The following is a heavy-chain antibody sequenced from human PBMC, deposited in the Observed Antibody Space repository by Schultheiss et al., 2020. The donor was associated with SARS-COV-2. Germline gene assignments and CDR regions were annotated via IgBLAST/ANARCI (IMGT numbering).Heavy chain of an antibody. CDR3: ARDPRDGSGDYADRLDY. D-gene: IGHD4-17*01. CDR2: IYHSGST. CDR1: GFTFSSYA. Sequence: GSLRLSCAASGFTFSSYAMSWIRQPPGKGLEWIGSIYHSGSTYYNPSLKSRVTISVDTSKNQFSLKLSSVTAADTAVYYCARDPRDGSGDYADRLDYWGQGTLVTVSS. V-gene: IGHV4-38-2*02. J-gene: IGHJ4*02.